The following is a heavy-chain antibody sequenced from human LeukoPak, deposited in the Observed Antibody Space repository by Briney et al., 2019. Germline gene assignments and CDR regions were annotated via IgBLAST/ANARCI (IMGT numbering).Heavy chain of an antibody. V-gene: IGHV3-23*01. D-gene: IGHD1-14*01. CDR3: AKDRTLDGPGRSFDY. J-gene: IGHJ4*02. Sequence: QAGGSLRLSCAASGFTFSTYVMSWVRQAPGKGLEWVSAISGTGRKTYYGDSVKGRFTISRDNSKNTLYLQMNSLRADDTAVYYCAKDRTLDGPGRSFDYWGQGTLVTVSS. CDR2: ISGTGRKT. CDR1: GFTFSTYV.